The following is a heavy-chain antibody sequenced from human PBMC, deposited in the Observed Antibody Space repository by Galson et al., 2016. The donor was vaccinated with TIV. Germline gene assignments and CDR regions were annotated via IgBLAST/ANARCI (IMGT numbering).Heavy chain of an antibody. Sequence: AISGDSVSSDSAAWNWVRQSPSRGLEWLGRTYYRSRWYYDYKVSVKSRITINPDTSKNQFSLQLNSLTPEDTAVYYCTRAAGKNGASCYATCETFDIWGQGTMVTVSS. CDR1: GDSVSSDSAA. V-gene: IGHV6-1*01. CDR2: TYYRSRWYY. CDR3: TRAAGKNGASCYATCETFDI. J-gene: IGHJ3*02. D-gene: IGHD2-2*01.